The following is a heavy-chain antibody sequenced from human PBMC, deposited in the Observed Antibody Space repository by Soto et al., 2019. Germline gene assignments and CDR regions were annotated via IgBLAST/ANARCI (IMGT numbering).Heavy chain of an antibody. Sequence: VQLQESGPGLLKPSETLSLTCTVSGGSVNRGSYYWNWIRQPPGKGPEGIGYIYYTGSTKYNPSLKTPVTISADTSKNQFSLKLTSVTASDTAVYFCERAYTALDYWCQGTLVSVSS. CDR3: ERAYTALDY. J-gene: IGHJ4*02. V-gene: IGHV4-61*01. D-gene: IGHD5-18*01. CDR1: GGSVNRGSYY. CDR2: IYYTGST.